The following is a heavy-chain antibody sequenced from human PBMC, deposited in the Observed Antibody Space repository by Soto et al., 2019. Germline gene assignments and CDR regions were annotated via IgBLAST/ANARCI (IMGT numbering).Heavy chain of an antibody. CDR3: ARLQWVASHL. Sequence: EVQLVESGGGLVKPGGSLTLSCAASGFTFSSYSMNWVRQAPGKGLEWVSTITTSSTSIYYADSVKSRFTSSRDNAKNSLSLKMNSLRVEDTAVYYCARLQWVASHLWGQGTMVTVSS. D-gene: IGHD6-19*01. V-gene: IGHV3-21*01. J-gene: IGHJ3*01. CDR2: ITTSSTSI. CDR1: GFTFSSYS.